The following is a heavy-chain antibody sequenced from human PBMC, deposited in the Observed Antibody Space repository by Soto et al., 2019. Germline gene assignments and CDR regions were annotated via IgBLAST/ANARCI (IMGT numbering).Heavy chain of an antibody. CDR2: IYYSGNT. V-gene: IGHV4-30-4*01. J-gene: IGHJ6*02. CDR3: AREYCSGGSCYFNYYYGIDV. CDR1: GGSISSGDYY. D-gene: IGHD2-15*01. Sequence: QVQLQESGPGLVKPSQTLSLTCTVSGGSISSGDYYWSWVRQPPGKGLEWIGYIYYSGNTYYNPSLKTRVTTAVDTYKNQFSPKLSSVTAADTAVYYCAREYCSGGSCYFNYYYGIDVWGQGTTVTVSS.